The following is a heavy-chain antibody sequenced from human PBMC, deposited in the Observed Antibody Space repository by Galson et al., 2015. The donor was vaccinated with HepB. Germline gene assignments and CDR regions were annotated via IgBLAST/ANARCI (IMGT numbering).Heavy chain of an antibody. V-gene: IGHV6-1*01. J-gene: IGHJ4*02. Sequence: CAISGDSVSSSSAAWGWIRQSPSRGLEWLGRTYYRSKWYQDYAVSVNSRITINPDTSKNQFCLHLNSVTPEDTAVYYCAGTSFPGGTFDYWGQGILVTVSS. CDR2: TYYRSKWYQ. CDR3: AGTSFPGGTFDY. D-gene: IGHD3-16*01. CDR1: GDSVSSSSAA.